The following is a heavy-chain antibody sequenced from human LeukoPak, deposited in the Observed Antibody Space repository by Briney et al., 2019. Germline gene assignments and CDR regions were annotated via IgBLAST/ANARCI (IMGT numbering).Heavy chain of an antibody. CDR1: GYTFTSYG. CDR2: ISAYNGNT. D-gene: IGHD3-3*01. V-gene: IGHV1-18*01. J-gene: IGHJ4*02. CDR3: ARDWSGITIFGVVIIPLDY. Sequence: ASVKVSCKASGYTFTSYGISWVRRAPGQGLEWMGWISAYNGNTNYAQKLQGRVTMTTDTSTSTAYMELRSLRSDDTAVYYCARDWSGITIFGVVIIPLDYWGQGTLVTVSS.